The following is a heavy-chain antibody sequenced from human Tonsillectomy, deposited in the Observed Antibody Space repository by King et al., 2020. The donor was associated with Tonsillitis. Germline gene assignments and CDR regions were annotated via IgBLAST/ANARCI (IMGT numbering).Heavy chain of an antibody. CDR2: ISGSGGST. CDR3: AKDERVGGYYGSGSYADY. J-gene: IGHJ4*02. Sequence: VQLVQSGGGLVQPGGSLRLSCAASGFTFSSYAMSWVRQAPGKGLEWVSAISGSGGSTYYADSVKGRFTISRDNSKNTLYLQMNSLRAEDTAGYYCAKDERVGGYYGSGSYADYWGQGTLVTVSS. D-gene: IGHD3-10*01. CDR1: GFTFSSYA. V-gene: IGHV3-23*04.